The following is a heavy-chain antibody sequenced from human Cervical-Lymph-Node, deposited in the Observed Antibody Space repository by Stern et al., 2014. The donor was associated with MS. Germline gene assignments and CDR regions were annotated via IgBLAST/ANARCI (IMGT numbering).Heavy chain of an antibody. Sequence: QLQLQESGPGLVKPSETLSLTCTVSGGSLRSYYWNWIRQAPGKGLEWLGFIYNTGSVNYNPSLSSRVAMSVDTSKNQFSLTVSSVTAADTAVYYCAREGEYCSGSRCYPFLDYWGQGTLVTVSS. CDR2: IYNTGSV. D-gene: IGHD2-15*01. CDR1: GGSLRSYY. V-gene: IGHV4-59*01. J-gene: IGHJ4*02. CDR3: AREGEYCSGSRCYPFLDY.